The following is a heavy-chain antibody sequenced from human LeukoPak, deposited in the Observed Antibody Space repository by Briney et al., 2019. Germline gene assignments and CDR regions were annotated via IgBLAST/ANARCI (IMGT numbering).Heavy chain of an antibody. CDR3: AKDGSSWQPRGMDV. V-gene: IGHV4-31*03. Sequence: SETLSLTCTVSGGSISSGSYYWSWIRQHPGKGPEWIGSIYYSGSTYYNPSLKSRVTISVDTAKNQFSLKLSSVTAADTAVYYCAKDGSSWQPRGMDVWGQGTTVTVSS. D-gene: IGHD6-13*01. J-gene: IGHJ6*02. CDR2: IYYSGST. CDR1: GGSISSGSYY.